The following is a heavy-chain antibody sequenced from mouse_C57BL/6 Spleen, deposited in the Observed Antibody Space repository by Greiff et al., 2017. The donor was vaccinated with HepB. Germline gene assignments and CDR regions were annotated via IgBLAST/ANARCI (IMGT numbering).Heavy chain of an antibody. J-gene: IGHJ3*01. V-gene: IGHV5-4*01. D-gene: IGHD1-1*01. Sequence: EVKLMESGGGLVKPGGSLKLSCAASGFTFSSYAMSWVRQTPEKRLEWVATISDGGSYTYYPDNVKGRFTISRDNAKNNLYLQMSHLKSEDTAMYYCARDLDGSSPFAYWGQGTLVTVSA. CDR2: ISDGGSYT. CDR1: GFTFSSYA. CDR3: ARDLDGSSPFAY.